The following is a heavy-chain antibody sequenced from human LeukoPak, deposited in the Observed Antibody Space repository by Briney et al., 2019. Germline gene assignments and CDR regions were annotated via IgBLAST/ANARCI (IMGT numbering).Heavy chain of an antibody. CDR1: GLTFTNYW. D-gene: IGHD6-6*01. J-gene: IGHJ5*02. CDR2: INHDASEK. CDR3: ATSSYSSSSS. Sequence: PGGSLRLSCTASGLTFTNYWMIWVRQAPGKGLEWVANINHDASEKYYVGSVEGRFTISRDNAKNSLFLQMNCLRAEDTGVYYCATSSYSSSSSWGQGTLVTVSS. V-gene: IGHV3-7*01.